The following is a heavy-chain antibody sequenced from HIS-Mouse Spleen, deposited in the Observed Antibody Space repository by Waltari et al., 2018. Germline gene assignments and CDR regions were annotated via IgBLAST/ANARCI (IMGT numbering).Heavy chain of an antibody. J-gene: IGHJ2*01. Sequence: QLQLQESGPGLVKPSETLSLTCTVSGGSISSSSYYWGWIRQPPGKGLGWIGRIYYRGSTYETPALKSRVTISGDTSKNQFSLKLSSVTAADTAVYYCAREIPYSSSWYDWYFDLWGRGTLVTVSS. V-gene: IGHV4-39*07. CDR2: IYYRGST. CDR1: GGSISSSSYY. D-gene: IGHD6-13*01. CDR3: AREIPYSSSWYDWYFDL.